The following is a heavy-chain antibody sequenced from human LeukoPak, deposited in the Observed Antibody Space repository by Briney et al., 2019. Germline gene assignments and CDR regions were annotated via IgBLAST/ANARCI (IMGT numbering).Heavy chain of an antibody. CDR1: GFTVSSNY. J-gene: IGHJ4*02. D-gene: IGHD6-19*01. Sequence: GGSLRLSCAASGFTVSSNYMSWVRQAPGKGLEWVSVIYSGGSTYYADSVKGRSTISRDNSKNTLYLQMNSLRAEDTAVYYCARGLGYSSGWYFDYWGQGTLVTVSS. CDR2: IYSGGST. CDR3: ARGLGYSSGWYFDY. V-gene: IGHV3-66*02.